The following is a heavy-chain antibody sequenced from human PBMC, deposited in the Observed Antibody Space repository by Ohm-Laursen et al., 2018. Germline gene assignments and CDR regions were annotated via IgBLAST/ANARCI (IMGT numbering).Heavy chain of an antibody. Sequence: TLSLTCTVSGGSISSSSYYWGWIRQPPGKGLEWIGEINHSRSTKYNSSFKSRVTISVDTSKNQFSLKLSSVTAADTAVYYCARGFSGWWGRIDYWGQGILVTVSS. J-gene: IGHJ4*02. D-gene: IGHD6-19*01. V-gene: IGHV4-39*07. CDR1: GGSISSSSYY. CDR2: INHSRST. CDR3: ARGFSGWWGRIDY.